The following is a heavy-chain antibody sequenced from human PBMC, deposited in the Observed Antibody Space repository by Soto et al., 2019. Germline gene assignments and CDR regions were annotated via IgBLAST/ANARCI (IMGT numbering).Heavy chain of an antibody. D-gene: IGHD1-7*01. CDR2: VDPSRGSA. Sequence: QAQLLQSGAEVKKPGASVKVSCKASGYTFINYFIHWVRQAPGQRLEWISIVDPSRGSADYAQKFQGRVTMTTDVSTRTVFMDLSSLRSEDTAVYYCARPLIGNTVDLWGQGTTVIVSS. J-gene: IGHJ3*01. CDR3: ARPLIGNTVDL. CDR1: GYTFINYF. V-gene: IGHV1-46*01.